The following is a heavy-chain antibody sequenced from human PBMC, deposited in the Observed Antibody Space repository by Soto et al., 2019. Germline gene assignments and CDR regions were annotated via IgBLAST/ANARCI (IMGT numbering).Heavy chain of an antibody. V-gene: IGHV1-2*04. CDR3: ARSYCSGGSCYLDAFDI. CDR1: GYTFTGYY. Sequence: GASVKVSCKASGYTFTGYYRRWVRQATGQGLEWMGWINPNSGGTNYAQKFQGWVTMTRDTSISTAYMELSRLRSDDTAVYYCARSYCSGGSCYLDAFDIWGQGTMVTVSS. J-gene: IGHJ3*02. CDR2: INPNSGGT. D-gene: IGHD2-15*01.